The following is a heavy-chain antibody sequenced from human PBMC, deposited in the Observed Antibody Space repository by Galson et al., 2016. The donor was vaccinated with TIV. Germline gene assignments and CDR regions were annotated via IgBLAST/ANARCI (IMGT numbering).Heavy chain of an antibody. CDR3: ARGRDYYDTSVYYLFDY. D-gene: IGHD3-22*01. CDR1: GFTFSTFA. J-gene: IGHJ4*02. Sequence: SLRLSCAASGFTFSTFAIHWVRQAPGKGLEWVAVITYDGSDKYYAESVKGRFTISRDNSKKTVYLQVNSLGAEETAVYYCARGRDYYDTSVYYLFDYWGQGTLVTVSS. CDR2: ITYDGSDK. V-gene: IGHV3-30*04.